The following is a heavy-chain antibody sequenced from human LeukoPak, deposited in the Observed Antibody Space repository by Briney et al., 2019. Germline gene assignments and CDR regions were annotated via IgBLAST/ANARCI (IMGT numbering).Heavy chain of an antibody. V-gene: IGHV4-34*01. J-gene: IGHJ4*02. CDR2: INHSGST. CDR3: ARGLRKGYPFDY. CDR1: GGSFSGYY. Sequence: SETLSLTCAVYGGSFSGYYWSWIRQPPGKGLEWIGEINHSGSTNYTPSLKSRVTISVDTSKNQFSLKLGSVTAADTAVYYCARGLRKGYPFDYWGQGTLVTVSS. D-gene: IGHD5-12*01.